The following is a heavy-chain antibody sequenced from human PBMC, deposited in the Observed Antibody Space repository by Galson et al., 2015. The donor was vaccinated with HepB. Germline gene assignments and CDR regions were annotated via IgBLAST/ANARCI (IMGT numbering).Heavy chain of an antibody. CDR2: IYPGDSDT. V-gene: IGHV5-51*03. D-gene: IGHD2-2*01. CDR3: ARRDCSSTSCYSFDF. Sequence: QSGAEVKKSGESLKISCKGTGYSFTTYWIGWVRQMPGKGLECMGFIYPGDSDTRYSPSFQGQVTISADKSTSTAYLQWSSLKAPDTAMYYCARRDCSSTSCYSFDFWGQGTLVTVSS. J-gene: IGHJ4*02. CDR1: GYSFTTYW.